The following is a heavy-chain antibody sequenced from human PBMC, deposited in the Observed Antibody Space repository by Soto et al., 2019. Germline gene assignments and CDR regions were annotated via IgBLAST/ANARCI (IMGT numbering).Heavy chain of an antibody. D-gene: IGHD3-16*01. CDR1: GCTFSSYW. Sequence: EVQLVESGGDLVQPGGSLRLSCAASGCTFSSYWMTWVRQAPGRGLEWVANINKRADSMHYADSVQGRFTVSRDNAKKSLYLQMSSLRAEDTAVYFYARDMSPSDGDLFHDPFDIWGQGTVVTVSS. CDR3: ARDMSPSDGDLFHDPFDI. CDR2: INKRADSM. V-gene: IGHV3-7*01. J-gene: IGHJ3*02.